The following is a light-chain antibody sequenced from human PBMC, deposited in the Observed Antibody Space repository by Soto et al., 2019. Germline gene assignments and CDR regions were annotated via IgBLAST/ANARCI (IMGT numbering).Light chain of an antibody. CDR2: DVG. CDR3: SSFTSSMTNV. Sequence: SALTQPASVSGSPGESITISCTGTSSDVGGYNSVSWYQHHPGKAPKLILYDVGARPSGVSYRFSGSKSGNTASLTISGLQAADEADYFCSSFTSSMTNVFGSGTKLTVL. J-gene: IGLJ1*01. CDR1: SSDVGGYNS. V-gene: IGLV2-14*03.